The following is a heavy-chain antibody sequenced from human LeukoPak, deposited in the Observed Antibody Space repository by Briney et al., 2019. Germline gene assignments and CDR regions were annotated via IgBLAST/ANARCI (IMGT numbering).Heavy chain of an antibody. J-gene: IGHJ4*02. V-gene: IGHV3-48*03. Sequence: GGSLRLSCAASGFTFSSYEMNWVRQAPGKGLEWVSYISSSGSTIFYADSVKGRFTISRDNAKNSLYLQMNSLRAEDTAVYYCARGEWLIDYWGQGTLVTVSS. CDR3: ARGEWLIDY. D-gene: IGHD6-19*01. CDR2: ISSSGSTI. CDR1: GFTFSSYE.